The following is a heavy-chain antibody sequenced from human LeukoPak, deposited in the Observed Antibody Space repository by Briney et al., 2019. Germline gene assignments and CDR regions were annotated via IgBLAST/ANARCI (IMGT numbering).Heavy chain of an antibody. CDR1: DGSINSYY. CDR3: ARGGNYWPQWWFDP. CDR2: IYYSGST. Sequence: PSETLSLTCSVSDGSINSYYWSWIRQPPGKGLEWIGYIYYSGSTNYNPSLKSRVTMSLDASKNQFSLELNSVTPADTAVYYCARGGNYWPQWWFDPWGRGTLVSVSS. J-gene: IGHJ5*02. D-gene: IGHD1-26*01. V-gene: IGHV4-59*01.